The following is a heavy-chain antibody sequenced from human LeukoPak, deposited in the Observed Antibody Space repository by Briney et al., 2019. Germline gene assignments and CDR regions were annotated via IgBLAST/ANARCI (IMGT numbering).Heavy chain of an antibody. V-gene: IGHV1-69*05. CDR2: IIPIFGTA. Sequence: SVKVSCKASGGTFSSYAISWVRQAPGQGLEWMGRIIPIFGTANYAQKFQGRVTITTDESTSTAYMGLSSLRSEDTAVYYCAQMPDGYNGVVDYWGQGTLVTVSS. CDR1: GGTFSSYA. CDR3: AQMPDGYNGVVDY. D-gene: IGHD5-24*01. J-gene: IGHJ4*02.